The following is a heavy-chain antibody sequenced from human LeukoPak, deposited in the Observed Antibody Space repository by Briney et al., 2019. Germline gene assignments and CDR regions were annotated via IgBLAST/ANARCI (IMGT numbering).Heavy chain of an antibody. D-gene: IGHD5-12*01. CDR1: GFTFSSYS. CDR2: ISSSSSTI. J-gene: IGHJ3*02. CDR3: ASLLRFRRTDAFDI. V-gene: IGHV3-48*01. Sequence: GGSLRFSCAASGFTFSSYSMNWVRQAPGKGLEWVSYISSSSSTIYYADSVKGRFTISRDNAKNSLYLQMNSLRAEDTAVYYCASLLRFRRTDAFDIWGQGTMVTVSS.